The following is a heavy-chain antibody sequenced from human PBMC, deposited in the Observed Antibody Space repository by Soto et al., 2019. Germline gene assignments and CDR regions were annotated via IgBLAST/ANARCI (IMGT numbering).Heavy chain of an antibody. D-gene: IGHD2-15*01. J-gene: IGHJ4*02. Sequence: EVQLLESGGGLVQPGGSLRLSCAASGLIFSSYAMTWVRQAPGKGLEWVSTITGSGDSTYYADSVKGRFTISRDNSKNSLYLQMNSLRADDTAVYFCAKRMGRAFDYWGQGALVTVSS. CDR1: GLIFSSYA. V-gene: IGHV3-23*01. CDR3: AKRMGRAFDY. CDR2: ITGSGDST.